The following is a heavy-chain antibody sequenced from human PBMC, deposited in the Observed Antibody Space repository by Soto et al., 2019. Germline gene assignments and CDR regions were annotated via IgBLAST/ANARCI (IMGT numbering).Heavy chain of an antibody. Sequence: GASVKVSCKASGYTFTSYGISWVRQAPGQGLEWMGWISAYNGNTNYAQKLQGRVTMTTDTSTSTAYMELRSLRSDDTAVYYCVVSARLMYEEAVAGRDYFDYWG. CDR3: VVSARLMYEEAVAGRDYFDY. D-gene: IGHD6-19*01. V-gene: IGHV1-18*01. CDR1: GYTFTSYG. J-gene: IGHJ4*01. CDR2: ISAYNGNT.